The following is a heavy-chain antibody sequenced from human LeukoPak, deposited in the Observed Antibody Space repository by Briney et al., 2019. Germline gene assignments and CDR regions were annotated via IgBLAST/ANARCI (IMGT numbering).Heavy chain of an antibody. D-gene: IGHD5-18*01. CDR2: INHSGST. J-gene: IGHJ4*02. Sequence: PSETLSLTCAVYGGSFSGYYWSWIRQPPGKGLEWIGEINHSGSTNYNPSLKSRVTISVDTSKNQFSLKLSSVTAADTAVYYCARSDTAMVTLDYWGQGTLVTVSS. CDR3: ARSDTAMVTLDY. V-gene: IGHV4-34*01. CDR1: GGSFSGYY.